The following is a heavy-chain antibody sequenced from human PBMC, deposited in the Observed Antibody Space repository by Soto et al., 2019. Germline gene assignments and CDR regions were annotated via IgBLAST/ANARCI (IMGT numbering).Heavy chain of an antibody. CDR1: GGSISSYY. CDR3: ARSYDSITFDY. J-gene: IGHJ4*02. D-gene: IGHD3-22*01. V-gene: IGHV4-59*01. CDR2: IFYSGST. Sequence: SETLSLTCTVSGGSISSYYWSWIRQPPGKGLEWIGFIFYSGSTSYNPSLKSRVTISVDTSKNQFSLKLSSVTAADTAVYYCARSYDSITFDYWGQGTLVTVSS.